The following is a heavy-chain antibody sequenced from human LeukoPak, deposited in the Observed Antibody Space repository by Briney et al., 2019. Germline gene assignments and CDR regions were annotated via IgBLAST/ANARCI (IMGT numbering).Heavy chain of an antibody. V-gene: IGHV3-30*01. CDR1: GFTFSSYA. Sequence: HPGRSLRLSCAASGFTFSSYAMHWVRQAPGKGLEWVAVISYDGSNKYYADSVKGRFTISRDNSKNTLYLQMNSLRAEDTAVYYCARSLGTRQRLGALHYWGQGTLVTVSS. CDR3: ARSLGTRQRLGALHY. D-gene: IGHD1-26*01. J-gene: IGHJ4*02. CDR2: ISYDGSNK.